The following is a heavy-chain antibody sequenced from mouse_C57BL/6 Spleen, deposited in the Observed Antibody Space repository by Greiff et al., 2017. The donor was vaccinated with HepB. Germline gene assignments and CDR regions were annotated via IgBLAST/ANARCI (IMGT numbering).Heavy chain of an antibody. CDR3: ARHGDYFGSSPAGFAY. D-gene: IGHD1-1*01. Sequence: EVKLMESGGDLVKPGGSLKLSCAASGFTFSSYGMSWVRQTPDKRLEWVATISSGGSYTYYPDSVKGRFTISRDNAKNTLYLQMSSLKSEDTAMYYCARHGDYFGSSPAGFAYWGQGTLVTVSA. J-gene: IGHJ3*01. CDR2: ISSGGSYT. CDR1: GFTFSSYG. V-gene: IGHV5-6*01.